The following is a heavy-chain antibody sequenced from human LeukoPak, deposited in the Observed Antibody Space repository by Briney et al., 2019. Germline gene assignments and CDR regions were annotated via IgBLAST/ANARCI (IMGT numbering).Heavy chain of an antibody. J-gene: IGHJ4*02. V-gene: IGHV3-23*01. CDR2: ITGDGTRT. D-gene: IGHD2-8*02. Sequence: QTGGSLRLSCAASGFTFSDYWMTWVRQAPGKGLEWVASITGDGTRTYYTDSVKGRFTISRDNSKNTLYLQMNSLRADETAIYYCASRPRTDMGPLDYWGQGTLVTVST. CDR3: ASRPRTDMGPLDY. CDR1: GFTFSDYW.